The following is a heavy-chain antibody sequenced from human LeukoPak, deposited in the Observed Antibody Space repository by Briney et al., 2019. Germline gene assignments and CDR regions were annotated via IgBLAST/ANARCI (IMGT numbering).Heavy chain of an antibody. CDR3: ARGFRNCSSTTCYGGYYFDC. V-gene: IGHV4-39*02. D-gene: IGHD2-2*01. CDR1: GDSISSSSYY. Sequence: PSETLSLTCTVSGDSISSSSYYWGWIRRPPGKGLEWIGCIYYSGSTYYNPSLKSRVTISVDSSNNHFSLRLSSVTAADTAVYYCARGFRNCSSTTCYGGYYFDCWGQGTLVTVSS. CDR2: IYYSGST. J-gene: IGHJ4*02.